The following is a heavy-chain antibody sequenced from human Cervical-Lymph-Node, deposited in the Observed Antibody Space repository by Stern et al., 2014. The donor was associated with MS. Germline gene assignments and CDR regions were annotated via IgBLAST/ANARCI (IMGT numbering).Heavy chain of an antibody. D-gene: IGHD3-16*01. CDR3: ARTRVGGGHYFDY. Sequence: INLKESGPAVVKPGQTLKLTCTFSGFTLSTSGMCLIWNRQGQGLDLVWLGFIDWADDKYYSTSLDTMIIICKDTSKNQVVLTMPNMDPVDTATYYCARTRVGGGHYFDYWGQGTLVTVSS. J-gene: IGHJ4*02. CDR2: IDWADDK. CDR1: GFTLSTSGMC. V-gene: IGHV2-70*01.